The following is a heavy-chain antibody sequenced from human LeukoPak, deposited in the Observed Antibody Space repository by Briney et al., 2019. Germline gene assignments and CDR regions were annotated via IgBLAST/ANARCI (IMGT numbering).Heavy chain of an antibody. V-gene: IGHV4-59*11. CDR3: ARSSSSWYYYYYYYMDV. CDR1: GGSISSHY. CDR2: IYYSGST. D-gene: IGHD6-13*01. Sequence: PSETLSLTCTVSGGSISSHYWSWIRQPPGKGLEWIGYIYYSGSTNYNPSLKSRVTISVDTSKNQFSLKLSSVTAADTAVYYCARSSSSWYYYYYYYMDVWGKGTTVTVSS. J-gene: IGHJ6*03.